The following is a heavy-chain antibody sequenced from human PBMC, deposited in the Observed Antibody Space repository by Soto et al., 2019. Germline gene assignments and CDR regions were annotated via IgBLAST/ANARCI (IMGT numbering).Heavy chain of an antibody. CDR1: GFTLSSFG. CDR3: ARPTSVANAFDI. V-gene: IGHV3-33*01. CDR2: IWYDGSNK. J-gene: IGHJ3*02. Sequence: GGSLRLSCAASGFTLSSFGMHWVRQAPGKGLEWLSVIWYDGSNKYYADSVEGRFTISRDNSKNTLYLQMNSLRAEDTAVYYCARPTSVANAFDIWGQGTMVTVSS.